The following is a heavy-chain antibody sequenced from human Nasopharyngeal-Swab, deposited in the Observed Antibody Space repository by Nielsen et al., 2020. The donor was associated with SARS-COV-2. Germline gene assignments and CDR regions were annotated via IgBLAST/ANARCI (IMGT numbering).Heavy chain of an antibody. CDR2: ISGTSTYI. CDR1: GFTFSNYN. Sequence: GGSLRLSCAASGFTFSNYNMNWVRQAPGKGLEWVSSISGTSTYIYYADSVRGRFTIPRDNADNSLYLQINSLRVEDTAVYYCARDFRSVGGSGFLWGQGTLVTVSS. D-gene: IGHD3-10*01. CDR3: ARDFRSVGGSGFL. V-gene: IGHV3-21*01. J-gene: IGHJ4*02.